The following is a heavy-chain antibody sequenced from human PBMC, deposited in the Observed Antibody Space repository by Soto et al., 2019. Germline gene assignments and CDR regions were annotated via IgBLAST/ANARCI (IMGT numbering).Heavy chain of an antibody. V-gene: IGHV3-48*01. CDR1: GFTFSSYD. Sequence: EVQLVESGEGLVQPGGSLRLSCAASGFTFSSYDMNWVRQAPGKGLEWVSYISSSSSTIYYADSVKGRFTISRDNAKNSLYLQMNSLRAEDTAVYYCAGHGGQWLNWFDPWGQGILVTVSS. CDR2: ISSSSSTI. CDR3: AGHGGQWLNWFDP. D-gene: IGHD6-19*01. J-gene: IGHJ5*02.